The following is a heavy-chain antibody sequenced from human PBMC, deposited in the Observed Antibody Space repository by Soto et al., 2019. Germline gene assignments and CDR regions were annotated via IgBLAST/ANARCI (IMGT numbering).Heavy chain of an antibody. J-gene: IGHJ4*02. CDR1: VGSSSSSYY. Sequence: ETLSLTGTVSVGSSSSSYYWGWIRQPPGKGLEWTGSFYYSGSTYYNPSLKSRVTVSVDTSKNQFSLKLRSVAAADTAVYYCARHQTAGTTYDYWGQGTLVTVSS. D-gene: IGHD1-1*01. CDR2: FYYSGST. V-gene: IGHV4-39*01. CDR3: ARHQTAGTTYDY.